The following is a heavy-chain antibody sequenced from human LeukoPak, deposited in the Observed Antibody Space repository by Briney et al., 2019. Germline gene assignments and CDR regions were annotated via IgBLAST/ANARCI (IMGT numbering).Heavy chain of an antibody. D-gene: IGHD3/OR15-3a*01. CDR1: GFIVTNTY. Sequence: GGSLRLSCVASGFIVTNTYLTLVRQATGKGLEWVSAIHRGGATYYADSVKGRFTLSRDSSRNTLELQMRSLRANDTAVYYCAEEKEGLGGLWGQGTLVTVSS. CDR2: IHRGGAT. V-gene: IGHV3-66*01. J-gene: IGHJ4*02. CDR3: AEEKEGLGGL.